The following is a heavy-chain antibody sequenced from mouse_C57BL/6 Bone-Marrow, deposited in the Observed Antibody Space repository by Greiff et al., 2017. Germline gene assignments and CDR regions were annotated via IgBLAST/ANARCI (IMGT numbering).Heavy chain of an antibody. D-gene: IGHD1-1*01. V-gene: IGHV5-16*01. CDR2: INYDGSST. J-gene: IGHJ4*01. CDR3: ARESPVVGYAMDY. Sequence: EVKLMESEGGLVQPGSSMKLSCTASGFTFSDYYMAWVRQVPEKGLEWVANINYDGSSTYYLDSLKSRFIISRDNAKNILYLQMSSLKSEDTATYYCARESPVVGYAMDYWGQGTSVTVSS. CDR1: GFTFSDYY.